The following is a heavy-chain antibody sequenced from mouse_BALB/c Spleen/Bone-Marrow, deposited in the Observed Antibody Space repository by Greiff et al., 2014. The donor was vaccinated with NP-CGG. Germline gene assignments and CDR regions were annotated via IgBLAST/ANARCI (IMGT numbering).Heavy chain of an antibody. CDR1: GYKFSSYW. CDR3: ARRGVHYWYFDV. J-gene: IGHJ1*01. V-gene: IGHV1-9*01. Sequence: VKLQESGAELMKPGASVKISCKATGYKFSSYWMEWVKQRPGHGLEWIGEILPGSGSSNYNEKFKGKATFTADTSSNTAYMQLSSLTSEDSDVYYCARRGVHYWYFDVWGAGTTVTVSS. CDR2: ILPGSGSS.